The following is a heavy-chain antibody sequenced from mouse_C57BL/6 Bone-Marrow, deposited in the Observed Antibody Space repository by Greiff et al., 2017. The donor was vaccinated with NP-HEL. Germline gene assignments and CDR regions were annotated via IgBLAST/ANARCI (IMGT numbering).Heavy chain of an antibody. CDR3: ARHALYYGNPAWFAY. CDR2: ISSGGSYT. J-gene: IGHJ3*01. Sequence: EVMLVESGGDLVKPGGSLKLSCAASGFTFSSYGMSWVRQTPDKRLEWVATISSGGSYTYYPDSVKGRFTISRDNAKNTLYLQMSSLKSEDTAMYYCARHALYYGNPAWFAYWGQGTLVTVSA. D-gene: IGHD2-1*01. V-gene: IGHV5-6*01. CDR1: GFTFSSYG.